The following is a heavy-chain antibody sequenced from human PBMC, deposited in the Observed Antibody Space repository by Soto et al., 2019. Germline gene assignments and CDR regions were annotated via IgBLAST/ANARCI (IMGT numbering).Heavy chain of an antibody. CDR3: ARGPFYGSS. V-gene: IGHV3-21*05. CDR2: IMPGSSHI. D-gene: IGHD6-13*01. J-gene: IGHJ4*02. CDR1: GFTFSIYS. Sequence: LRLSCASSGFTFSIYSMNWVRQAPGKGLEWVSYIMPGSSHIFYADSVKGRFTISRDNAKNTLYLQMNSLRAEDTAVYYCARGPFYGSSWGQGTLVTVSS.